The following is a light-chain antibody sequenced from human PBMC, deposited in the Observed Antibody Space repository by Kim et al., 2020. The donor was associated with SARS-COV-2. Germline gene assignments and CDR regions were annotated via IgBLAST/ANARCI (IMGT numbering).Light chain of an antibody. CDR3: QQSNDWPPLT. J-gene: IGKJ1*01. CDR2: DAT. Sequence: SPGERATVSGRSSQTIKNRLVWYQQKPGQAPRLLIYDATTRATGIPARFIGSGSETDFTLTISSLQSEDFAVYYCQQSNDWPPLTFGQGTKVDIK. CDR1: QTIKNR. V-gene: IGKV3-15*01.